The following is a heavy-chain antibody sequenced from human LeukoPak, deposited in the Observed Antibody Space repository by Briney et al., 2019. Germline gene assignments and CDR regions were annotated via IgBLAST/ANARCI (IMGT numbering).Heavy chain of an antibody. Sequence: SETLSLTCAVYGGSFSGYYWSWIRQPPGKGLEWIGEITHSGRTNYNPSLKSRVTISVGTSKNQFSLKLRSVTAADTAVYYCGGEFYDILTGYYDNWGQGTLVTVSS. CDR1: GGSFSGYY. CDR3: GGEFYDILTGYYDN. CDR2: ITHSGRT. V-gene: IGHV4-34*01. D-gene: IGHD3-9*01. J-gene: IGHJ4*02.